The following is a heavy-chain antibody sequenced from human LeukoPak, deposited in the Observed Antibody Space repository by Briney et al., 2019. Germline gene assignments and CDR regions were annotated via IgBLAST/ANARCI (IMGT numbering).Heavy chain of an antibody. Sequence: GGSLRLSCVASGFTFSSYAMTSVRQAPGKGVEWVSAISGSGGSTYYADSVKGRFTISRDNAKNPLYLQMNGLRAEDTAVYYCAKDDEYSYGTDYWGQGTLVTVSS. CDR2: ISGSGGST. J-gene: IGHJ4*02. CDR1: GFTFSSYA. V-gene: IGHV3-23*01. D-gene: IGHD5-18*01. CDR3: AKDDEYSYGTDY.